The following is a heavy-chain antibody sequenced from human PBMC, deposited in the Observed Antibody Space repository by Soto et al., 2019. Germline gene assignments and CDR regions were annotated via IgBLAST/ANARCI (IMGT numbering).Heavy chain of an antibody. CDR1: GFSVSTTGVG. D-gene: IGHD6-13*01. J-gene: IGHJ4*02. CDR3: ARRIESSRWSAWRFEN. CDR2: IYWDDDK. V-gene: IGHV2-5*02. Sequence: QITLKESGPTLVKPTQTLTLTCIFSGFSVSTTGVGVGWIRQPPGKALECLALIYWDDDKRYSPSLKRRLTIPKDTSKLQVVLTMTNMDPVDTATYSTARRIESSRWSAWRFENWGQGALVTVSS.